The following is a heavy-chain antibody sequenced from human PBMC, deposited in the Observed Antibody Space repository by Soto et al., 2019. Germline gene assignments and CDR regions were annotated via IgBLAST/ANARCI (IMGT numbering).Heavy chain of an antibody. Sequence: QVQLVESGGGVVQPGRSLRLSCAASGFTFSSFGMHWVRQAPGKGLEWVAVISFDGSKKYYADSVKGRFTISRDNSKNTLFLQMNSLRAEDMAVYYCAKDSMGDYYGMDVWGQGTTVTVSS. CDR3: AKDSMGDYYGMDV. D-gene: IGHD1-26*01. J-gene: IGHJ6*02. V-gene: IGHV3-30*18. CDR1: GFTFSSFG. CDR2: ISFDGSKK.